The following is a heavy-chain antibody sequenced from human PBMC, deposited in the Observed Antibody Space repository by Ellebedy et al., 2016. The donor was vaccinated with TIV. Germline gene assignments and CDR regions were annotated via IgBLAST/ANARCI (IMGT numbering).Heavy chain of an antibody. D-gene: IGHD2-15*01. J-gene: IGHJ4*02. CDR3: ARDRHCVGGRYYSV. V-gene: IGHV3-53*01. Sequence: GESLKISCAASGFTVNNNYMRWFRQAPGKGLEWVSLIYSSGDRNYADSVKGRFTISRDNSNNTVYLQMNSLRVEDTAVYYCARDRHCVGGRYYSVWGQGTLVTVSS. CDR1: GFTVNNNY. CDR2: IYSSGDR.